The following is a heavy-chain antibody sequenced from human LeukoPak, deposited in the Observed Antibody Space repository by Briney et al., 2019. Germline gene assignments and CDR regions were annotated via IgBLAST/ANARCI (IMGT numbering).Heavy chain of an antibody. CDR2: IDDSGNT. Sequence: SETLSLTCTVSGGSISRYYWSWIRRPPGKGLEWIGYIDDSGNTYYNPSLKSQVTISVDKSKNQFSLKLSFVTAADTAMYYCARSDYHNSGSHTVFDAFDIWGQGTRVTVSS. V-gene: IGHV4-59*01. D-gene: IGHD3-10*01. CDR1: GGSISRYY. CDR3: ARSDYHNSGSHTVFDAFDI. J-gene: IGHJ3*02.